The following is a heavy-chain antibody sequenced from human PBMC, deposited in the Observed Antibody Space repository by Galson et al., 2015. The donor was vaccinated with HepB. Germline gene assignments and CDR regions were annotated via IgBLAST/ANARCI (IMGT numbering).Heavy chain of an antibody. CDR3: ARRPVGVGTFDI. CDR2: VHYMGNT. V-gene: IGHV4-59*11. Sequence: ETLSLTCSVSGDSLNNHYWAWIRQPPGRGLAWIGYVHYMGNTNYNPSLKNRVTMSVDTSKNQFSLRLNSVTAADAAVYYCARRPVGVGTFDIWGQGTVVTVSS. D-gene: IGHD3-16*01. CDR1: GDSLNNHY. J-gene: IGHJ3*02.